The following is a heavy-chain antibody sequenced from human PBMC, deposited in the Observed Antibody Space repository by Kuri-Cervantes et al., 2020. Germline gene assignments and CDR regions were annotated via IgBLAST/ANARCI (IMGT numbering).Heavy chain of an antibody. Sequence: GESLKISCAASGFTFSDAWMSWVRQAPGKGLEWVGHIKSKTDGGTTDYAAPVKGRFTISRDDSKNTLYPQMNSLKTEDTAMYYCTRGTYYFGSGSYYWGQGTLVTVSS. D-gene: IGHD3-10*01. J-gene: IGHJ4*02. CDR3: TRGTYYFGSGSYY. CDR1: GFTFSDAW. V-gene: IGHV3-15*01. CDR2: IKSKTDGGTT.